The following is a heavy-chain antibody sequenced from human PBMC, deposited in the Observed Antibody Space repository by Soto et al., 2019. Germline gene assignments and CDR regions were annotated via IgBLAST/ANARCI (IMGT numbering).Heavy chain of an antibody. CDR3: ASSPNYYYYGFEV. Sequence: SETLSLTFPVSGCSVSSGDYFGSWLRQSPGKRLEWIAYIYYSGSTNYNPSLKSRATISVDTSKSQVSLTLTSMTAADAALYYCASSPNYYYYGFEVWGQGTAVTVSS. V-gene: IGHV4-61*08. CDR2: IYYSGST. D-gene: IGHD3-10*01. CDR1: GCSVSSGDYF. J-gene: IGHJ6*02.